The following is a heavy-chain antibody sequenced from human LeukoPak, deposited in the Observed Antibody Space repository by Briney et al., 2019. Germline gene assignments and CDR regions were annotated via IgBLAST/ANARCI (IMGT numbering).Heavy chain of an antibody. CDR2: LRYDANNRYDKNND. V-gene: IGHV3-30*02. Sequence: GGSLRLSCVASGVTFDNFGMHWVRQAPGKGLEWVAFLRYDANNRYDKNNDYYAVSVKGRFTISRDNSKNTLYPQMNSLKSEDTAVYYCAKGDYYMEVWGKGATVTVSS. CDR1: GVTFDNFG. CDR3: AKGDYYMEV. J-gene: IGHJ6*03.